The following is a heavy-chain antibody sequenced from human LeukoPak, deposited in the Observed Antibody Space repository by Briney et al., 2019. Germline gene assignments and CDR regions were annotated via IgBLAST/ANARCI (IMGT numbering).Heavy chain of an antibody. CDR3: ARARGCSYGYWFDP. D-gene: IGHD5-18*01. CDR2: INHSGST. CDR1: GGSFSGYY. Sequence: SETLSLTCAVYGGSFSGYYWSWIRQPPGKGLEWIGEINHSGSTNYNPSLKSRVTISVDTSKNQFSLKLSSVTAADTAVYYCARARGCSYGYWFDPWGQGTLVTVSS. V-gene: IGHV4-34*01. J-gene: IGHJ5*02.